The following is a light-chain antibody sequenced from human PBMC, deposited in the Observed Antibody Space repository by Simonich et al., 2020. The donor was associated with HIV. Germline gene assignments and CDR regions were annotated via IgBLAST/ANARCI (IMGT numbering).Light chain of an antibody. CDR1: NSDVGGYNY. CDR3: SSYAGSNTVV. CDR2: EVN. V-gene: IGLV2-8*01. Sequence: QSALTQPPSASGSPGQSVTISCTGTNSDVGGYNYVSWYQQHPGKAPKLIIYEVNTRPSGVPDRFSGSKSDNTASLTVSGLQAEDEANYYCSSYAGSNTVVFGGGTKLTVL. J-gene: IGLJ2*01.